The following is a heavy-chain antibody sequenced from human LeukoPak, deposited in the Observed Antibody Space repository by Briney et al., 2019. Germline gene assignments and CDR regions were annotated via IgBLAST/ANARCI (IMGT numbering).Heavy chain of an antibody. Sequence: KPSETLSLTCAVYGGSFSGSYWSWIRQPPGKGLEWIGEINHSGSTNYNPSLKSRVTISVDTSKNQFSLKLSSVTAADTAVYYCARGGRVVAATLRWFDPWGQGTLVTVSS. V-gene: IGHV4-34*01. CDR3: ARGGRVVAATLRWFDP. CDR2: INHSGST. D-gene: IGHD2-15*01. J-gene: IGHJ5*02. CDR1: GGSFSGSY.